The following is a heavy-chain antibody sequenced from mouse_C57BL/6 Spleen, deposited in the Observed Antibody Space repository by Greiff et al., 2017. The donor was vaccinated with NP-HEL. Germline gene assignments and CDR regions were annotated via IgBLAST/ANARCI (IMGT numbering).Heavy chain of an antibody. CDR2: IYPGDGDT. J-gene: IGHJ2*01. Sequence: VKLQESGPELVKPGASVKISCKASGYAFSSSWMNWVKQRPGKGLEWIGRIYPGDGDTNYNGKFKGKATLTADKSSSTAYMQLSSLTSEDSAVYFCARGLRRVDYWGQGTTLTVSS. CDR3: ARGLRRVDY. V-gene: IGHV1-82*01. CDR1: GYAFSSSW. D-gene: IGHD2-4*01.